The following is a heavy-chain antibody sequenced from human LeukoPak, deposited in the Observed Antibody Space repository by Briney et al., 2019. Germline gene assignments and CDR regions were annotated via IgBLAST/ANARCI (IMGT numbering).Heavy chain of an antibody. V-gene: IGHV1-2*06. CDR3: AREGTYYYGSGSFDY. CDR2: INPNSGGT. Sequence: GASVTVSCKASGYTFTGYYMHWVRQAPGQGLAWMGRINPNSGGTNYAQKFQGRVTMTRDTSLRTDYMELSRLRSDDTAVYYCAREGTYYYGSGSFDYWGQGTRVTVSS. D-gene: IGHD3-10*01. CDR1: GYTFTGYY. J-gene: IGHJ4*02.